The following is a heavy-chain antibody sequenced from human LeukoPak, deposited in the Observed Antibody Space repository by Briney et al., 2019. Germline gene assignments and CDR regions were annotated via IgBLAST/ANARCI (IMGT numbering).Heavy chain of an antibody. CDR3: AKDPMIDPQETVFDY. Sequence: GGSLRLSCAASGFTFSSYAMSWVRQAPGKGLEWVSAISGIGGSTYYADSVKGPFTTSRDNSKNTLYLQMNSLRAEDTAVYYCAKDPMIDPQETVFDYWGQGTLVTVSS. CDR1: GFTFSSYA. V-gene: IGHV3-23*01. J-gene: IGHJ4*02. D-gene: IGHD3-16*01. CDR2: ISGIGGST.